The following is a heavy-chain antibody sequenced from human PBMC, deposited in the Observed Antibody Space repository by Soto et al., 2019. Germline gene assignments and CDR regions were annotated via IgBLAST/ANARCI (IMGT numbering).Heavy chain of an antibody. V-gene: IGHV1-18*01. D-gene: IGHD6-19*01. CDR1: RYTFTSYG. Sequence: ASVKVSCKASRYTFTSYGISWVRQAPGQGLEWMGWISAYNGNTNYAQKLQGRVTMTTDTSTSTAYMELRSLRSDDTAVYYCARVLYSSGWNDAFDIWGQGTMVTVSS. J-gene: IGHJ3*02. CDR2: ISAYNGNT. CDR3: ARVLYSSGWNDAFDI.